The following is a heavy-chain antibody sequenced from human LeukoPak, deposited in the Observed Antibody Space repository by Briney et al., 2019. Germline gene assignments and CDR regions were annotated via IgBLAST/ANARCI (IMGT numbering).Heavy chain of an antibody. CDR3: ARGSVLRHSNY. V-gene: IGHV4-39*01. CDR1: GGSISSSSYY. Sequence: TSETLSLTRIVSGGSISSSSYYWGWIRQPPGKGLEWIGSIYYSGSTYYNPSLKSRVTISVDTSKNQFSLKLTSVTAADTAAYYCARGSVLRHSNYWGQRTLVTVSS. J-gene: IGHJ4*01. D-gene: IGHD3-9*01. CDR2: IYYSGST.